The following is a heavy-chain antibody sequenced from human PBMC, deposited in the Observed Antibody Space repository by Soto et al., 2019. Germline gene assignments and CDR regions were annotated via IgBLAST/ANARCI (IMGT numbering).Heavy chain of an antibody. CDR3: ARSPPVFYDIFRFDP. CDR1: GDSVSSNSAA. J-gene: IGHJ5*02. CDR2: TYYRSKWYN. D-gene: IGHD3-9*01. Sequence: SQTLSLTCAISGDSVSSNSAAWNWIRQSPSRGLEWLGRTYYRSKWYNGYAVSVKSRITINPDTSKNQFSLQLNSVTPEDTAVYYCARSPPVFYDIFRFDPWGQGTLVTVSS. V-gene: IGHV6-1*01.